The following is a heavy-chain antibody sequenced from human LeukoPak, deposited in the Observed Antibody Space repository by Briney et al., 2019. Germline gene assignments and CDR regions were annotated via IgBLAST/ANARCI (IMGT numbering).Heavy chain of an antibody. D-gene: IGHD1-1*01. CDR3: ARQMTTTRLLDS. Sequence: PGRSLRLSCVASAFMFSGHVFHCVRQSPDNILEWVGLIGSDGKKQYYAESVQGRFTISRDNSKNTLFLQMNTLRTDDTALYFCARQMTTTRLLDSWGQGTLVTVSS. CDR1: AFMFSGHV. V-gene: IGHV3-30*03. CDR2: IGSDGKKQ. J-gene: IGHJ4*02.